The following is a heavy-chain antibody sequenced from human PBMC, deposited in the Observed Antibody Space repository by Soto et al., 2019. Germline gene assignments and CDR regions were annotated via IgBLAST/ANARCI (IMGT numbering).Heavy chain of an antibody. CDR1: GGSISSGGYY. CDR3: ASTVATPHYYYYGMDV. Sequence: LSLTCTVSGGSISSGGYYWSWIRQHPGKGLEWIGYIYYSGSTYYNPSLKSRVTISVDTSKNQFSLKLSSVTAADTAVYYCASTVATPHYYYYGMDVWGQGTTVTVSS. J-gene: IGHJ6*02. V-gene: IGHV4-31*03. D-gene: IGHD5-12*01. CDR2: IYYSGST.